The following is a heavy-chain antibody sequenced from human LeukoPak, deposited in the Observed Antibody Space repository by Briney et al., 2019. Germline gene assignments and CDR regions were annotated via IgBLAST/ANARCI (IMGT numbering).Heavy chain of an antibody. D-gene: IGHD3-22*01. CDR2: IRYDGSNK. J-gene: IGHJ4*02. V-gene: IGHV3-30*02. CDR1: GFTFSSYG. CDR3: AKDSTYYYDSSGYYTAADY. Sequence: GGSLRLSCAASGFTFSSYGMHWVRQAPGKGLEWVAFIRYDGSNKYYADSVKGRFTISRDNSKNTLYLQMNSLRAEDTAVYYCAKDSTYYYDSSGYYTAADYWGQGTLVTVSS.